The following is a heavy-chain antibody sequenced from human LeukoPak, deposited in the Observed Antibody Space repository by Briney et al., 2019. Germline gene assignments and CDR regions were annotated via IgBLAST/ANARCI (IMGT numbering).Heavy chain of an antibody. CDR1: GFTFSSYA. V-gene: IGHV3-23*01. Sequence: GGSLRLSCAASGFTFSSYAMSCVRHAPGEGLEWVSAISGSGGSTYYADSVKGRFTISRDNSKNTLYLQMNSLRAEDTAVYYCARGSSYYYDSSGSFEYWGQGTLVTVSS. CDR3: ARGSSYYYDSSGSFEY. J-gene: IGHJ4*02. CDR2: ISGSGGST. D-gene: IGHD3-22*01.